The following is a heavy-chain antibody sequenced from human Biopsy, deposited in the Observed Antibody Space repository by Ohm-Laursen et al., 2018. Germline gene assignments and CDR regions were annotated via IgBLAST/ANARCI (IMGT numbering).Heavy chain of an antibody. CDR2: IYYSGGT. V-gene: IGHV4-59*01. D-gene: IGHD1-26*01. Sequence: GTLSLTCCVSGGSMTGYEWSWIRLAPGKGLEWIGYIYYSGGTKYNPSLASRVTFSVDMSKSQFTLKLYSVTAADTAVYYCARVEAGTYDALDIWGQGTLVAVSA. J-gene: IGHJ3*02. CDR1: GGSMTGYE. CDR3: ARVEAGTYDALDI.